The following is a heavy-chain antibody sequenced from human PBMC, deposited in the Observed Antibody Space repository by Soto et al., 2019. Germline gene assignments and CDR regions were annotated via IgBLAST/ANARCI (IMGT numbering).Heavy chain of an antibody. J-gene: IGHJ6*02. D-gene: IGHD3-9*01. CDR1: GGSISRSSYY. Sequence: SETLSLTCTVSGGSISRSSYYWGWIRQPPGKGLEWIGSIYYSGSTYYNPSLKSRVTISVDTSKNQFSLKLSSVTAADTAVYYCARHNQETGYYYGMDVWGQGTTVTVSS. V-gene: IGHV4-39*01. CDR3: ARHNQETGYYYGMDV. CDR2: IYYSGST.